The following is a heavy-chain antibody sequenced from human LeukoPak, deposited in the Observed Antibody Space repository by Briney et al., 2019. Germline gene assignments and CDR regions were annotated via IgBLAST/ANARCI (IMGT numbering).Heavy chain of an antibody. CDR3: ARRYLHAFDI. CDR2: IYYSGST. Sequence: SSETLSLTCTVSGGSISSYYWSWIRQPPGKGLEWIGYIYYSGSTNYNPSLKSRVTISVDTSKNQFSLKLSSVTAADTAVYYCARRYLHAFDIWGQGTMVTVSS. V-gene: IGHV4-59*08. D-gene: IGHD1-14*01. CDR1: GGSISSYY. J-gene: IGHJ3*02.